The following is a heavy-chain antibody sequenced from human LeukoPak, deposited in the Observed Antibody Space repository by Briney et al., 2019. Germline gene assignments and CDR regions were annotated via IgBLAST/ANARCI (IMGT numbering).Heavy chain of an antibody. V-gene: IGHV3-21*01. CDR2: ISSSSSYI. CDR1: GFTFSSYS. D-gene: IGHD3-10*01. Sequence: PGGSLRLSCAASGFTFSSYSMNWVRQAPGKGLEWVSSISSSSSYIYYADSVKGRFTISRDNAKNSLYLQMNSLRAEDTAVYYCARRPTMVRGVRGSYYYMDVWGKGTTVTVSS. CDR3: ARRPTMVRGVRGSYYYMDV. J-gene: IGHJ6*03.